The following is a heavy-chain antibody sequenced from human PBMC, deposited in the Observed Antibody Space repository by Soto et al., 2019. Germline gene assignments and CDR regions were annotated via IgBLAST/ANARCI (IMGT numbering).Heavy chain of an antibody. D-gene: IGHD5-12*01. CDR1: GFSLNTSGMC. V-gene: IGHV2-70*01. CDR2: IDWGDAK. Sequence: SGPTLVGPKQTLTLTCAVSGFSLNTSGMCVSWSRQPPGKALEWLALIDWGDAKYYNTSLMTRVTLSKDTSKNQVVITMNNMDPWDRSTYWLSPMQKEGAFVWIEFDYWGQGALVTISS. CDR3: SPMQKEGAFVWIEFDY. J-gene: IGHJ4*02.